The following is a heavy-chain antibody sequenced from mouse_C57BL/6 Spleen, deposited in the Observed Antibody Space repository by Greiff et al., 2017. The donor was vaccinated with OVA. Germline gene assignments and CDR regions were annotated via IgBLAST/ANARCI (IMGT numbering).Heavy chain of an antibody. CDR3: ASRDFITTVVPSFDY. J-gene: IGHJ2*01. D-gene: IGHD1-1*01. Sequence: EVQLQQSGPELVKPGASVKMSCKASGYTFTDYNMHWVKQSHGKSLVWIGYINPNNGGTSYNQKFKGKATLTVNKSSSTAYMELRSLTSEDSAVYYCASRDFITTVVPSFDYWGQGTTLTVSS. CDR1: GYTFTDYN. CDR2: INPNNGGT. V-gene: IGHV1-22*01.